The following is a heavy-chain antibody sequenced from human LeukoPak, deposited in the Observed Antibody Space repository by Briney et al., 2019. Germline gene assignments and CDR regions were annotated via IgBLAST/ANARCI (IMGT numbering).Heavy chain of an antibody. CDR1: GFTFSSYS. CDR3: ARDLNFYASGRGFDY. CDR2: ITGSSDYI. Sequence: GGSLRLSCAASGFTFSSYSMNWVRKAPGKGLERVSSITGSSDYIHYADSVRGRFTISRDNAKNSLYLQMNSLRAEDTAVYYCARDLNFYASGRGFDYWGQGTLVTVSS. V-gene: IGHV3-21*01. J-gene: IGHJ4*02. D-gene: IGHD3-10*01.